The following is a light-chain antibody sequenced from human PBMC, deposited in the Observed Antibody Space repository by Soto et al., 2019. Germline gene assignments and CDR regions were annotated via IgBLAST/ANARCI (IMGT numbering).Light chain of an antibody. V-gene: IGKV3-15*01. J-gene: IGKJ1*01. Sequence: REMTQSPAALSVSHGERATLSCRASQSVRSNLAWYQQKPGQAPRLLIYDASTRATGIPARFSGSGSGTEFTLTSSSLQSEDCPVYNCQQYNIRWTIALGT. CDR2: DAS. CDR3: QQYNIRWT. CDR1: QSVRSN.